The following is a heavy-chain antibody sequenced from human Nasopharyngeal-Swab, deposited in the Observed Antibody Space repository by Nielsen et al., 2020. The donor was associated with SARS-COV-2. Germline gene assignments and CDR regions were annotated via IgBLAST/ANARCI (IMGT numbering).Heavy chain of an antibody. CDR2: IPSDGSDE. CDR3: AKVFPYGSGRYSPAWDFHY. V-gene: IGHV3-30*01. J-gene: IGHJ4*02. D-gene: IGHD3-10*01. CDR1: GFTFSGYA. Sequence: GESLKISCEASGFTFSGYAMHWVRKAAGKGLEWVALIPSDGSDEYYADSVKGRFTISRDNSKNTLYLQMNNLRVDDTAAYYCAKVFPYGSGRYSPAWDFHYWGQGTLVVVSS.